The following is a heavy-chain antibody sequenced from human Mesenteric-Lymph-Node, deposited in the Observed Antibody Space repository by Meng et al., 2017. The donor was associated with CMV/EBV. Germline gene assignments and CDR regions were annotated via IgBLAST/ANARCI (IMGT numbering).Heavy chain of an antibody. CDR3: ARENHIVSDS. Sequence: GGSLRLSCVASGFTFSDYYMNYIRQAPGKGLEWVAYISSDGTTIFYADSVKDRFTISRDNAKNSLFLQMDNPRVEDTAIYYCARENHIVSDSWGQGTLVTVSS. V-gene: IGHV3-11*01. CDR1: GFTFSDYY. CDR2: ISSDGTTI. J-gene: IGHJ4*02. D-gene: IGHD2-21*01.